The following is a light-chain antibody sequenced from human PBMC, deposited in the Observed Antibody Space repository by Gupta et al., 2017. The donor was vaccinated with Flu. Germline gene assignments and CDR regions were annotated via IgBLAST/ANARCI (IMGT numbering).Light chain of an antibody. CDR1: HIGSKS. J-gene: IGLJ3*02. Sequence: SYVLTQPPSVFVAPGQTASITCGGHHIGSKSVYSYQQIAGQAPVLFVYDDRDRPSGIPERFSGSNSDNTATLTISRVEAVDEADFYCQVGDSSSDHRVFGGGTKLTVL. CDR3: QVGDSSSDHRV. CDR2: DDR. V-gene: IGLV3-21*02.